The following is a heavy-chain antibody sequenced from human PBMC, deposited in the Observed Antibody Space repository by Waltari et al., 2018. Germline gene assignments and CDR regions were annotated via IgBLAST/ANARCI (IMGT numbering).Heavy chain of an antibody. CDR3: ARTYQLLLGWFDP. V-gene: IGHV4-59*01. CDR2: IYYSGST. J-gene: IGHJ5*02. Sequence: QVQLQESGPGLVKPSETLSLTCTVSGGSISSYYWRWIPQPPGKGLGWIGYIYYSGSTNYNPALKSRVTISVDTSKNQFSLKLSSVTAADTAVYYCARTYQLLLGWFDPWGQGTLVTVSS. D-gene: IGHD2-2*01. CDR1: GGSISSYY.